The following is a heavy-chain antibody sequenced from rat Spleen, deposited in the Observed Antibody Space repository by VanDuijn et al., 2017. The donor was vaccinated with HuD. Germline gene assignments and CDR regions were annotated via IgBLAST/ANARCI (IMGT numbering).Heavy chain of an antibody. CDR2: ITNTGGST. V-gene: IGHV5-31*01. CDR3: ASHGPRISRFAY. D-gene: IGHD1-6*01. CDR1: GFTFNNYW. J-gene: IGHJ2*01. Sequence: EVQLVESGGGLVQPGRSLKLSCVASGFTFNNYWMTWIRQAPGKGLEWVASITNTGGSTYYLDSVKGRFTISRDNAKSILYLQMNSLRSEDTATYYCASHGPRISRFAYWGQGVMVTVSS.